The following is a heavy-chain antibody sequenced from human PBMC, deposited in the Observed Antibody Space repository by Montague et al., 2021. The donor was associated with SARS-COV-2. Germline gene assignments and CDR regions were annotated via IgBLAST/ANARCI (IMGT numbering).Heavy chain of an antibody. CDR3: ARTMDAGTYYYDSSGYYPFDY. J-gene: IGHJ4*02. V-gene: IGHV2-70*01. D-gene: IGHD3-22*01. CDR2: IDWDDDK. CDR1: GFSLSTSGMC. Sequence: PALVKPTQTLTLTCTFSGFSLSTSGMCVSWIRQPPGEALEWLALIDWDDDKYYSTSLKTRLTISKDTSKNQEVLTMTNMDPVDTATYYCARTMDAGTYYYDSSGYYPFDYWGQGTLVTVSS.